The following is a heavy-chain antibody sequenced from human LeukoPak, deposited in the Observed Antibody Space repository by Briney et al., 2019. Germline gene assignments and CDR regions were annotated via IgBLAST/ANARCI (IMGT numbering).Heavy chain of an antibody. D-gene: IGHD6-13*01. CDR3: ARAGSSAFFDY. CDR1: GGSFSGYY. V-gene: IGHV4-34*01. Sequence: PSETLSLTCAVYGGSFSGYYWSWIRQPPGKGLEWIGEINHSGSTNYNPSLKSRVTISVGTSKNQFSLKLSSVTAADTAVYYCARAGSSAFFDYWGQGTLVTVSS. CDR2: INHSGST. J-gene: IGHJ4*02.